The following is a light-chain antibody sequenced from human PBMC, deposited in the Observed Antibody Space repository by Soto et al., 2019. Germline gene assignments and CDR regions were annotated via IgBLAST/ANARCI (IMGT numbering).Light chain of an antibody. CDR1: SSDIGTYNF. J-gene: IGLJ2*01. V-gene: IGLV2-8*01. Sequence: QSALTQPPSASESPGQSVTISCTGTSSDIGTYNFVSWYQQHPGKAPKLLIYGVNKRPSGVPDRFSGSKSGNTASLTVSGLQAEDEADYYCSSYTDRNTVIFGGGTKLTVL. CDR3: SSYTDRNTVI. CDR2: GVN.